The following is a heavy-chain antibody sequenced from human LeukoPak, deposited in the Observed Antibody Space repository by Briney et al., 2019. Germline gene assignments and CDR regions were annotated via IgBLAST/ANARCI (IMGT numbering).Heavy chain of an antibody. J-gene: IGHJ4*02. Sequence: SETLSVTCTVSGGSISSSSYYWGWIRQPPGKGLEWIGSIYYSGSTYYNPSLKSRVTISVDTSKNQFSLKLSSVTAADTAVYYCARYPDYYGSAYFDYWGQGTLVTVSS. D-gene: IGHD3-10*01. CDR3: ARYPDYYGSAYFDY. CDR2: IYYSGST. V-gene: IGHV4-39*01. CDR1: GGSISSSSYY.